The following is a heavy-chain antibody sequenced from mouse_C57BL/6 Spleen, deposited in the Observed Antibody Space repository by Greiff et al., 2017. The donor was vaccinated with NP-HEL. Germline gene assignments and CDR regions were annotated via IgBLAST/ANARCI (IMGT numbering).Heavy chain of an antibody. CDR1: GYTFTNYL. Sequence: VQLQQSGAELVRPGTSVKVSCKASGYTFTNYLIEWVKQRPGQGLEWIGVIIPGSGGTNYNEKFKGKATLTADPSSSTAYMQPSSLTSEDSAVSFCARGGYYYGSSYGYFDVWGTGTTVTVSS. D-gene: IGHD1-1*01. CDR3: ARGGYYYGSSYGYFDV. CDR2: IIPGSGGT. V-gene: IGHV1-54*01. J-gene: IGHJ1*03.